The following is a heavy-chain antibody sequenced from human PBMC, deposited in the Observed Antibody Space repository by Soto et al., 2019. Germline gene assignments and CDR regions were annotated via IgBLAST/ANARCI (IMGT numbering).Heavy chain of an antibody. CDR2: IYYSGST. CDR1: GGSISSGGYY. Sequence: QVQLQESGPGLVKPSQTLTLTCTVSGGSISSGGYYWSWIRQHPGKGLEWIGYIYYSGSTYYNPSLKSRVTISVDTSKNQFSLKLSSVTAADTAVYYCARVSDILTGNPMDVWGQGTTVTVSS. CDR3: ARVSDILTGNPMDV. V-gene: IGHV4-31*03. J-gene: IGHJ6*02. D-gene: IGHD3-9*01.